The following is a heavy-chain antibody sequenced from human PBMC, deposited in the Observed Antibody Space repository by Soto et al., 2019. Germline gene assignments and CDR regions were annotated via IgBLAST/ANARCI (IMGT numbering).Heavy chain of an antibody. CDR3: AALGFLEWSVKGTTNDYYMDV. V-gene: IGHV4-61*05. Sequence: SETLSLTCTVSGGSISSSSYYWGWIRQPPGKGLEWIGYIYYSGSTNYNPSLKSRVTISVDTSKNQFSLKLSSVTAADTAVYYCAALGFLEWSVKGTTNDYYMDVWGKGTTVTVSS. CDR2: IYYSGST. J-gene: IGHJ6*03. CDR1: GGSISSSSYY. D-gene: IGHD3-3*01.